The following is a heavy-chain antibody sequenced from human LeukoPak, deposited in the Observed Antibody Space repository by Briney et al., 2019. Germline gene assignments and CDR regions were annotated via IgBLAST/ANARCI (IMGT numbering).Heavy chain of an antibody. V-gene: IGHV4-59*01. CDR3: ARDGYNSDYFDY. Sequence: SETLSLTCTVCGGSMISYYWNWVRQPPGKGLEWIGYIYYSGSTNYNPSLKSRVTISVDTSKNQFSLRLTSVTATDTAVYYCARDGYNSDYFDYLDQGTLVTVSS. CDR2: IYYSGST. D-gene: IGHD5-24*01. J-gene: IGHJ4*02. CDR1: GGSMISYY.